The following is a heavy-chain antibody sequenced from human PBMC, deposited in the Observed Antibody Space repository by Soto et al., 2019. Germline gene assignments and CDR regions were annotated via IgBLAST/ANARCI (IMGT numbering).Heavy chain of an antibody. J-gene: IGHJ4*02. CDR3: AKASGWYRWDFDY. CDR2: ISYDGSNK. Sequence: GGSLRLSCAASGFSFSSYAMHWVRQAPGKGLEWVAVISYDGSNKYYADSVKGRFTISRDNSKNTLYLQMNSLRAEDTAVYYCAKASGWYRWDFDYWGQGTLVTVSS. D-gene: IGHD6-19*01. V-gene: IGHV3-30*18. CDR1: GFSFSSYA.